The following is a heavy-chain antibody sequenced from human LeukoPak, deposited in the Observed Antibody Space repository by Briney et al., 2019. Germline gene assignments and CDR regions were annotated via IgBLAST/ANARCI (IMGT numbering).Heavy chain of an antibody. V-gene: IGHV3-23*01. CDR2: ISGSGGNL. CDR1: GFTFSDYN. Sequence: PGGSLRLSCAASGFTFSDYNMNWVRQAPGKGLEWVSSISGSGGNLYYADSVRGRFTISRDNSKNTLYLQMDSLRAEDTATYYCATRNIAVAGSRTFDIWGQGTMVTVSS. D-gene: IGHD6-19*01. CDR3: ATRNIAVAGSRTFDI. J-gene: IGHJ3*02.